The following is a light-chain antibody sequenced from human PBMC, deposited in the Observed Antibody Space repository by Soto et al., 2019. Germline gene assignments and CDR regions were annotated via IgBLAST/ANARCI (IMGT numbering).Light chain of an antibody. V-gene: IGKV1-5*01. CDR2: DVS. CDR3: QQYNSYSWT. CDR1: QSISRR. Sequence: DIQIAHSPSTLSASVGDRVIITCRASQSISRRLAWYQQTTGKAPRILIYDVSTLESGVPSRFRGSGSGTEFTLPISGLQPDDFETYYCQQYNSYSWTFGQGTKVDIK. J-gene: IGKJ1*01.